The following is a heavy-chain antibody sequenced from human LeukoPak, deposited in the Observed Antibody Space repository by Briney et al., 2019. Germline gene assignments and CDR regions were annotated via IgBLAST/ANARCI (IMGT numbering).Heavy chain of an antibody. V-gene: IGHV3-66*02. CDR3: ARSWDARLNFDY. Sequence: GGSLRLSCAASGFTFSSYAMNWVRQAPGKGLEWVSVIYSGGSTYYADSVKGRFTISRDNSKNTLYLQMNSLRAEDTAVYYCARSWDARLNFDYWGQGTLVTVSS. D-gene: IGHD1-26*01. CDR1: GFTFSSYA. CDR2: IYSGGST. J-gene: IGHJ4*02.